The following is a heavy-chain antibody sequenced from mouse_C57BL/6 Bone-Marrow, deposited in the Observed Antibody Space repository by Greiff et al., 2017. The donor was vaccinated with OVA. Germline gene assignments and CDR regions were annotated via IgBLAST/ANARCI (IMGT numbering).Heavy chain of an antibody. CDR3: ARGSNYSFAY. CDR1: GYTFTSYW. V-gene: IGHV1-50*01. D-gene: IGHD2-5*01. CDR2: IDPSDSYT. J-gene: IGHJ3*01. Sequence: QVQLQQSGAELVKPGASVKLSCKASGYTFTSYWMQWVKQRPGQGLEWIGEIDPSDSYTNYNQKFKGKATLTVDTSSSTAYMQLSSLTSEDSAVYYCARGSNYSFAYWGQGTLVTVSA.